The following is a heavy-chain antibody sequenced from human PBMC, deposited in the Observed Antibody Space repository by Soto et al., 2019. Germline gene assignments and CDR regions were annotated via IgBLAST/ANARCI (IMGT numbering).Heavy chain of an antibody. CDR1: GLSLSTSGMR. Sequence: ESGPTLVNPTETLTLTCTFSGLSLSTSGMRVSWIRQAPGKALEWLARIDWDEDRFYSTSLKTRLTISKDTSKNQVVLTMTKMDPVDTATYYCARMRSDYDSSGLDYWGQGILVTVSS. CDR2: IDWDEDR. V-gene: IGHV2-70*04. J-gene: IGHJ4*02. D-gene: IGHD3-22*01. CDR3: ARMRSDYDSSGLDY.